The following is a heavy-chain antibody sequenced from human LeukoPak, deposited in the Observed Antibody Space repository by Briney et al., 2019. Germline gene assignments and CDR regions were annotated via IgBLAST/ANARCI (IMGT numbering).Heavy chain of an antibody. CDR2: IYYSGST. D-gene: IGHD3-10*01. J-gene: IGHJ5*02. Sequence: SETLSLTCTVSGDSISSYYWSWIRQPPGKGLEWIGYIYYSGSTNYNPSLKSRVTISVDTSKNQFSLKLSSVTAADTAVYYCARAPPITMVRGVIMPWFDPWGQGTLVTVSS. CDR3: ARAPPITMVRGVIMPWFDP. CDR1: GDSISSYY. V-gene: IGHV4-59*12.